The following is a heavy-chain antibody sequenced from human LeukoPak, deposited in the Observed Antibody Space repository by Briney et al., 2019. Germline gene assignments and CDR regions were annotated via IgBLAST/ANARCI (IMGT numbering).Heavy chain of an antibody. CDR2: IYYSRST. V-gene: IGHV4-59*01. CDR1: GGSISSNY. J-gene: IGHJ4*02. CDR3: ARDGNGIDY. Sequence: SETLSLTCTVSGGSISSNYWSWIRQPPGKGLEWIGYIYYSRSTNYNPSLKSRVTISVDTSKNQFSLKLSSVTAADTAVYYCARDGNGIDYWGQGTLVIVSS. D-gene: IGHD1-1*01.